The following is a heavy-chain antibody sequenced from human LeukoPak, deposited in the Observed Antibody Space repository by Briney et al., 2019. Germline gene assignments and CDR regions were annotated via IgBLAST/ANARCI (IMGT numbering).Heavy chain of an antibody. CDR2: IRYDGSNK. CDR1: GFTFSSYG. D-gene: IGHD3-10*01. CDR3: ATRRGYYGSGKTAGGGEFDY. V-gene: IGHV3-30*02. Sequence: PGGSLRLSCAASGFTFSSYGMHWVRQAPGKGLKWVAFIRYDGSNKYYADSVKGRFTISRDNSKNTLYLQMNSLRAEDTAVYYCATRRGYYGSGKTAGGGEFDYWGQGTLVTVSS. J-gene: IGHJ4*02.